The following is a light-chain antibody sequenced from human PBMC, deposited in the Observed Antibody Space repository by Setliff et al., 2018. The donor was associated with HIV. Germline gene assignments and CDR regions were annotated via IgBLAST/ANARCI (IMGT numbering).Light chain of an antibody. CDR2: DVN. CDR3: SSFTSSTTYV. Sequence: QSVLAQPASVSGSPGQSITISCTGTSSDVGGYNFVCWYQQHPGKAPKLMIYDVNERPSGVSNRFSGSKSGNTASLTISGLQAEDEADYYCSSFTSSTTYVFGTGTKATVL. J-gene: IGLJ1*01. V-gene: IGLV2-14*03. CDR1: SSDVGGYNF.